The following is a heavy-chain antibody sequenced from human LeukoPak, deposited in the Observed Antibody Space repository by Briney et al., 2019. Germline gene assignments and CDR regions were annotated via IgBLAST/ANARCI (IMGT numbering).Heavy chain of an antibody. V-gene: IGHV3-48*04. CDR3: ATQMEDYDFWSGYYYFDY. Sequence: GGSLRLSCAASGFTFSSYSMNWVRQAPGKGLEWVSYISSSSSTIYYADSVKGRFTIPRDNAKNSLYLQMNSLRAEDTAVYYCATQMEDYDFWSGYYYFDYWGQGTLVTVSS. J-gene: IGHJ4*02. D-gene: IGHD3-3*01. CDR2: ISSSSSTI. CDR1: GFTFSSYS.